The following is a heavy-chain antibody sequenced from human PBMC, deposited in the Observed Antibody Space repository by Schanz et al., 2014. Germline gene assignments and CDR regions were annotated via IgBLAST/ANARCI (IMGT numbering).Heavy chain of an antibody. CDR3: ARRVPYSFGLDV. V-gene: IGHV3-30*04. CDR1: GFSFSGFA. CDR2: VSHDGFTK. D-gene: IGHD1-1*01. J-gene: IGHJ6*02. Sequence: QVQLEESGGGVVQPGGSLRLSCVASGFSFSGFAVHWVRQAPGKGLEWVSIVSHDGFTKHYADSVRGRFTLSRDNSKNTVYLQMNSLRDEDTAMYYCARRVPYSFGLDVWGQGATVTVSS.